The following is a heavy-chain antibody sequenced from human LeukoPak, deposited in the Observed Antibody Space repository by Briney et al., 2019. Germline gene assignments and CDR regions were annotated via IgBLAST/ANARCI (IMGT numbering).Heavy chain of an antibody. J-gene: IGHJ6*02. CDR2: IYYNGVT. CDR3: AKLEGLGFGESSSLDV. D-gene: IGHD3-10*01. V-gene: IGHV4-34*01. Sequence: SETLPLTCAVYGGSFSGYYWSWIRQPPGRGLEWIGSIYYNGVTYYNPSLKSRVTISVDTSKSQFSLKLSSVTAADTAVYYCAKLEGLGFGESSSLDVWGQGTTVTVSS. CDR1: GGSFSGYY.